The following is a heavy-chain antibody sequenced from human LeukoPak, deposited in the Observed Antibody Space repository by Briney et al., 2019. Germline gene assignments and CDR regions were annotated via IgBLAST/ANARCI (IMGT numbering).Heavy chain of an antibody. D-gene: IGHD1-26*01. V-gene: IGHV3-23*01. Sequence: GGSLRLSCAASGFTFSSYGMSWVRQAPGKGLEWVSAISGSGGSTYYADSVKGRFPISRDNSKNTLYLQMNSLRAEDTAVYYCATYIVGPTLDYWGQGTLVTVSS. J-gene: IGHJ4*02. CDR1: GFTFSSYG. CDR2: ISGSGGST. CDR3: ATYIVGPTLDY.